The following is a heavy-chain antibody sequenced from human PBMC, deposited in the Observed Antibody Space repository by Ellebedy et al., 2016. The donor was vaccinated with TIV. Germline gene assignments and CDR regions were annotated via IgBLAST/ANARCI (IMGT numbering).Heavy chain of an antibody. V-gene: IGHV3-7*01. J-gene: IGHJ4*02. Sequence: GESLKISCAASGFTFSNAWMSWVRQAPGKGLEWVANIKQDGSEKYYVDSVKGRFTISRDNAKNSLYLQMNSLRAEDTAVYYCARDSAPSNDYWGQGTLVTVSS. CDR2: IKQDGSEK. CDR1: GFTFSNAW. CDR3: ARDSAPSNDY.